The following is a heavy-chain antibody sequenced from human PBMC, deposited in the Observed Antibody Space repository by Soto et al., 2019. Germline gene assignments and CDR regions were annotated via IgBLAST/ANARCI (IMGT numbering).Heavy chain of an antibody. D-gene: IGHD4-17*01. V-gene: IGHV1-58*01. CDR1: GFTFTSSA. J-gene: IGHJ6*02. CDR2: IVVGSGNT. Sequence: QMQLVQSGPEVKKPGTSVKVSCKASGFTFTSSAVQWVRQARGQRLEWIGWIVVGSGNTNYAQKFQERVTITRDMSTSTAYMELSSLRSEDTAVYYCAAGVDYGDMEPAKYGMDVWGQGTTVTVSS. CDR3: AAGVDYGDMEPAKYGMDV.